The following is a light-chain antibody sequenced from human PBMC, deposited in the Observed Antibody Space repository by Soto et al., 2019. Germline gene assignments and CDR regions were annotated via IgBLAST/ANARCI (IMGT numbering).Light chain of an antibody. CDR1: SSNLGSNT. Sequence: QSVLTQSPSASGTPGQRVTISCSGSSSNLGSNTVNWYQQLPGTAPKLLIYSSNQRPSGVPDRFSGSRSGTSASLAISGLQSEDEADYYCAAWDNSLNGPVFGGGTKLTVL. J-gene: IGLJ2*01. V-gene: IGLV1-44*01. CDR3: AAWDNSLNGPV. CDR2: SSN.